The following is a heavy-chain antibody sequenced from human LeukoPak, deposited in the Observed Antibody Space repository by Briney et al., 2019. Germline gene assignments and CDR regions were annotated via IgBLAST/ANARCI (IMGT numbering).Heavy chain of an antibody. J-gene: IGHJ4*02. CDR1: GFTFSSYA. CDR3: AKDLDCSSTSCYKDY. Sequence: PGGSLRLSCAASGFTFSSYAMSWVRQAPGKGLEWVSAISGTGGSTYYADSVKGRFTISRDNSKNTLYLQMNSLRAGDTAVYYCAKDLDCSSTSCYKDYWGQGTLVTVSS. D-gene: IGHD2-2*02. CDR2: ISGTGGST. V-gene: IGHV3-23*01.